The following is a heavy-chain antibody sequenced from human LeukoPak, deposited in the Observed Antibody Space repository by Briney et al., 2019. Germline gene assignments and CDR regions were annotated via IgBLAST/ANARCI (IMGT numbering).Heavy chain of an antibody. CDR2: INPYSGAT. D-gene: IGHD6-6*01. CDR1: GYTFTDFY. V-gene: IGHV1-2*02. CDR3: ATGSITHTRDP. J-gene: IGHJ5*02. Sequence: ASVKLSCQPSGYTFTDFYLNWVRQAPGQGLQWMGWINPYSGATINAQRFQGRVTLTWDTSIGTAYMELTRLTSDDTAVYYCATGSITHTRDPWGQGTLVTVSS.